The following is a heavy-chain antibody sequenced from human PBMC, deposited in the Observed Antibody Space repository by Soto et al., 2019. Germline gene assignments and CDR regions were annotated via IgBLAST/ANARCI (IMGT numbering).Heavy chain of an antibody. V-gene: IGHV4-59*01. D-gene: IGHD1-26*01. Sequence: QVQLRESGPGLVKPSETLCLTCTVSGDSITGSYWSWIRQPPGKTLEWIGYIYHSGTTTYNPSLKSRVSISVDTSKNQFSLRLTSVIAADTAVYYCARDMPYAAGSLAGCDYWGQGILVTVSS. J-gene: IGHJ4*02. CDR1: GDSITGSY. CDR2: IYHSGTT. CDR3: ARDMPYAAGSLAGCDY.